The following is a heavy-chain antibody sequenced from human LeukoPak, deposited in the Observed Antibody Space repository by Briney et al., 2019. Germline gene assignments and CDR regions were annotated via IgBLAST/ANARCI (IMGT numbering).Heavy chain of an antibody. CDR3: ARGSRTPDY. CDR2: INHSGST. Sequence: SETLSLTCAVHGGSFSGYYWSWIRQPPGKGLEWIGEINHSGSTIYNPSLQSRVTISVDTSKIQFTLKLSSVSAADTAVYYCARGSRTPDYWGQGTLVTVSS. CDR1: GGSFSGYY. V-gene: IGHV4-34*01. J-gene: IGHJ4*02.